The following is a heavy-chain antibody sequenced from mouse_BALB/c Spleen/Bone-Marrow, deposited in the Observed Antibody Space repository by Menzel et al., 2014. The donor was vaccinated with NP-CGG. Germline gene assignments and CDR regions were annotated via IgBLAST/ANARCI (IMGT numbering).Heavy chain of an antibody. Sequence: VQLQQPGAELVRPGASVTLSCKASGYTFTDYEMHWVKQTPVHGLEWIGAIDPETGGTAYNQKFKGKATLTADKSSSTAYMELRSLTYEDSAVYYCTRSETGNFAYWGQGTLVTVSA. V-gene: IGHV1-15*01. CDR2: IDPETGGT. CDR1: GYTFTDYE. D-gene: IGHD4-1*01. J-gene: IGHJ3*01. CDR3: TRSETGNFAY.